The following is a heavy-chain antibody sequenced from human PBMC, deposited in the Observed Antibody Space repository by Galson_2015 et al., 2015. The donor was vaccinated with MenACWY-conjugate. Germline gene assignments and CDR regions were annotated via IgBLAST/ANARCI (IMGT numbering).Heavy chain of an antibody. CDR1: GYTFTSYG. Sequence: SVKVSCKASGYTFTSYGISWVRQAPGQGLEWMGWISAYNGNTNYAQKLQGRVTMTTDTSTSTAYMELRSLRSDDTAVYYCARASGYGDYSKYFQHWGQGTLVTVSS. CDR2: ISAYNGNT. V-gene: IGHV1-18*01. J-gene: IGHJ1*01. D-gene: IGHD4-17*01. CDR3: ARASGYGDYSKYFQH.